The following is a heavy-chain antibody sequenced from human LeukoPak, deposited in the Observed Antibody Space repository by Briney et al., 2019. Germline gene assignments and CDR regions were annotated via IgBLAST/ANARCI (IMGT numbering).Heavy chain of an antibody. CDR3: AKGVRSGTYYNCFDP. D-gene: IGHD1-26*01. CDR1: GYTFTSYY. CDR2: INPSGGST. V-gene: IGHV1-46*01. Sequence: AASVKVSCKASGYTFTSYYMHWVRQAPGQGLEWMGIINPSGGSTSYAQKFQGRVTMTRDTSTSTVYMELSSLRAEDTALYYCAKGVRSGTYYNCFDPWGQGTLVTVSS. J-gene: IGHJ5*02.